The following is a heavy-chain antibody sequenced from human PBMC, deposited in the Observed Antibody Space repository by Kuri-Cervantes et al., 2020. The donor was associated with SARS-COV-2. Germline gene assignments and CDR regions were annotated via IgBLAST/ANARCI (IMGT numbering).Heavy chain of an antibody. CDR1: GGSISSSSYY. V-gene: IGHV4-39*07. Sequence: SETLSLTCTVSGGSISSSSYYWSWIRQPPGQGLEWVGEINHSGSTNYNPSLKSRVTISVDTSKNQFSLKLSSVTAADTAVYYWARDLREDAFDIWGQGTKVTVSS. CDR2: INHSGST. J-gene: IGHJ3*02. CDR3: ARDLREDAFDI.